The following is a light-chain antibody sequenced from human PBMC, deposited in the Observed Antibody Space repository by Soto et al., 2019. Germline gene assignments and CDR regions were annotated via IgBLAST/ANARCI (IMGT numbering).Light chain of an antibody. Sequence: EIVLTQSPGTLSLSPGERATLSCWASQSVSSNLAWYQQKPGQAPRLLIYGASTRATGIPARFSGSGSGTEFTLTISSLQSEDFAVYYCQQYNNWPPTFGQGTKVDIK. CDR3: QQYNNWPPT. V-gene: IGKV3-15*01. CDR2: GAS. CDR1: QSVSSN. J-gene: IGKJ1*01.